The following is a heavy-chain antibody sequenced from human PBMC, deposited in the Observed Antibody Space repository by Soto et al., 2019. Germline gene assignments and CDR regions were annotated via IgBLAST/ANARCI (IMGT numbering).Heavy chain of an antibody. CDR2: IIPIFGTA. Sequence: QVQLVQSGAEVKKPGSSVKVSCKASGGTFSSYAISWVRQAPGQGLEWMGGIIPIFGTANYAQKFQGRVTITADESTSTAYMELSNLSSEDTAVYYSANDYGGNFAFDIWGQGTMVTVSS. D-gene: IGHD4-17*01. CDR1: GGTFSSYA. V-gene: IGHV1-69*12. CDR3: ANDYGGNFAFDI. J-gene: IGHJ3*02.